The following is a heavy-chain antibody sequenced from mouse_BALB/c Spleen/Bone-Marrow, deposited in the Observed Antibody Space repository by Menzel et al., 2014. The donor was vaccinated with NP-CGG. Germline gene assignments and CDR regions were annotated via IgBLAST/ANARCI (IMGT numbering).Heavy chain of an antibody. D-gene: IGHD2-1*01. CDR1: GFTFTSYW. V-gene: IGHV1S81*02. CDR2: INPSNGRT. Sequence: VQLQQSGDELVKPGASVKLSCMASGFTFTSYWIHWVKQRPGQGPEWIGEINPSNGRTNYNEKFKRKATLTEDKSSSTAYMQLSSLTSEDSAVYYCARDGNYRYAMDYWGQATSATVSS. J-gene: IGHJ4*01. CDR3: ARDGNYRYAMDY.